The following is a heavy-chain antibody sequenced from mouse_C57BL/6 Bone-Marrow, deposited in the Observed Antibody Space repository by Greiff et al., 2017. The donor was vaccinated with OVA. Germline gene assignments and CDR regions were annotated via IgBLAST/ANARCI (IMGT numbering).Heavy chain of an antibody. Sequence: EVKLVESGGGLVQPGGSMKLSCVASGFTFSNYWMNWVRQSPEKGLEWVAQIRLKSDNYATHYAESVKGRFTISRDDSKSSVYLQMNNLRAEDTGIYYCTEGLRRYFDVWGTGPTVTVSS. V-gene: IGHV6-3*01. J-gene: IGHJ1*03. CDR2: IRLKSDNYAT. CDR3: TEGLRRYFDV. D-gene: IGHD2-12*01. CDR1: GFTFSNYW.